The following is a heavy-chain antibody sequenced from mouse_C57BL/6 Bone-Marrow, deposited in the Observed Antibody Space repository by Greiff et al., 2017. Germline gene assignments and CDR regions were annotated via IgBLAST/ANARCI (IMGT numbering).Heavy chain of an antibody. CDR3: ASDDNDYTWFAY. D-gene: IGHD2-4*01. J-gene: IGHJ3*01. CDR1: GYTFTSYG. V-gene: IGHV1-81*01. CDR2: IYPRSGNT. Sequence: VKLQQSGAELARPGASVKLSCKASGYTFTSYGISWVKQRTGQGLEWIGEIYPRSGNTYYNEKFKGKATLTAGKSSSTAYMELHSLTSKDSAVYFFASDDNDYTWFAYWGQGTLVTVSA.